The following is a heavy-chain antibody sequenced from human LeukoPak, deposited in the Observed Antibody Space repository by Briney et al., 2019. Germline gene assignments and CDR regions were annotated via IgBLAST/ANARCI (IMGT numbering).Heavy chain of an antibody. CDR3: ARDGYSSGWYVSPVDI. Sequence: GGSLRLSCAASGFTFSSYSMNWVRQAPGKGLEWVSSISSSSSYIYYADSVKGRFTISRDNAKNSLYLQMNSLRAEDTAVYYCARDGYSSGWYVSPVDIWGQGTMVTVSS. CDR2: ISSSSSYI. V-gene: IGHV3-21*01. D-gene: IGHD6-19*01. CDR1: GFTFSSYS. J-gene: IGHJ3*02.